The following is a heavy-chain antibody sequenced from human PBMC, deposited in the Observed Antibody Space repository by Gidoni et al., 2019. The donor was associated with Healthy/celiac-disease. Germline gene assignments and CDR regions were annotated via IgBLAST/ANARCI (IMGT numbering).Heavy chain of an antibody. J-gene: IGHJ6*03. D-gene: IGHD3-22*01. V-gene: IGHV4-34*01. CDR3: ARERGRKSGSGSYYMDV. Sequence: QVQLQQWGAGLLKPSETLSLTCAVYGGSFSGYYWSWIRQPPGKGLEWIGEINHSGSTNYNPSLKSRVTISVDTSKNQFSLKLSSVTAADTAVYYCARERGRKSGSGSYYMDVWGKGTTVTVSS. CDR2: INHSGST. CDR1: GGSFSGYY.